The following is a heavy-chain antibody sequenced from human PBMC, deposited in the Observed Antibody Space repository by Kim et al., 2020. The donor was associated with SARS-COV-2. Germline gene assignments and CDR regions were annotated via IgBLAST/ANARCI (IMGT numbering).Heavy chain of an antibody. CDR2: T. Sequence: TSYNPSLKSRVNISVDTSKTQFSLMLSSVTATDTSVYYCARQQLANWFDPWGQGTLVTVSS. V-gene: IGHV4-39*01. D-gene: IGHD6-13*01. CDR3: ARQQLANWFDP. J-gene: IGHJ5*02.